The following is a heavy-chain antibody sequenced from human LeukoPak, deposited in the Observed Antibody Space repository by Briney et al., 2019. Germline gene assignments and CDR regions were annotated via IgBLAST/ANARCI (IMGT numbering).Heavy chain of an antibody. CDR2: ISWNSGSI. CDR3: ARDEVHPYDRGTFDY. J-gene: IGHJ4*02. Sequence: GGSLRLSCAASGFTFDDYAMHWVRQAPGKGLEWVSGISWNSGSIGYADSVKGRFTISRDNAKNSLYLQMNSLRAEDTAMYYCARDEVHPYDRGTFDYWGQGTLVTVSS. CDR1: GFTFDDYA. V-gene: IGHV3-9*01. D-gene: IGHD3-22*01.